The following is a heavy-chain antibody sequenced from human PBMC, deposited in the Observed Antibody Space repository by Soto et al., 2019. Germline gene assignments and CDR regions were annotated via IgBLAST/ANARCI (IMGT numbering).Heavy chain of an antibody. D-gene: IGHD6-25*01. Sequence: PSETLSLTCTVSGGSISSGGYYWSWIRQHPGKGLEWIGYIYYSGSTYYNPSLKSRVTISVDTSKNQFSLKLSSVTAADTAVYYCARGFQERLFDYWGQGTLVTVSS. CDR3: ARGFQERLFDY. J-gene: IGHJ4*02. V-gene: IGHV4-31*03. CDR1: GGSISSGGYY. CDR2: IYYSGST.